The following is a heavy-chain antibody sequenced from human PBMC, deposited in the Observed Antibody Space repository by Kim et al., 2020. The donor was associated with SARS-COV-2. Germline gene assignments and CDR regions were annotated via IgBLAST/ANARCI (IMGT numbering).Heavy chain of an antibody. Sequence: GESLKISCKGSGYSFTSYWIGWVRQMPGKGLEWMGIIYPGDSDTRYSPSFQGQVTISADKSISTAYLQWSSLKASDTAMYYCARQAYYYDSSGYQRSRNYYYGMDVWGQGTTVTVSS. CDR3: ARQAYYYDSSGYQRSRNYYYGMDV. V-gene: IGHV5-51*01. D-gene: IGHD3-22*01. CDR2: IYPGDSDT. CDR1: GYSFTSYW. J-gene: IGHJ6*02.